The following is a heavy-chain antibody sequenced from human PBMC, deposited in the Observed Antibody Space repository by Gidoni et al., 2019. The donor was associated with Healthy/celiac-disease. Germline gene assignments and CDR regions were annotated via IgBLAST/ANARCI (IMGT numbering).Heavy chain of an antibody. D-gene: IGHD2-15*01. J-gene: IGHJ4*02. V-gene: IGHV1-69*01. Sequence: AVKVYCKASGGTFSSYAISWVRQAPGQGLEWMGGIIPIFGTANYAQKFQGRVTITADESTSTAYMELSSLRSEDTAVYYCASSWIPSPYYFAYWGQGTLVTVSS. CDR3: ASSWIPSPYYFAY. CDR2: IIPIFGTA. CDR1: GGTFSSYA.